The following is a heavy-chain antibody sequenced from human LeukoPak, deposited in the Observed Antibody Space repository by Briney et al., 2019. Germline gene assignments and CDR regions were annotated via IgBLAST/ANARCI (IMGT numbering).Heavy chain of an antibody. CDR2: IYYSGST. CDR3: ARLSAAGARWGFDY. J-gene: IGHJ4*02. CDR1: GGSISSSSYY. V-gene: IGHV4-39*01. Sequence: SETLSLTCTVSGGSISSSSYYWGWIRQPPGKGLEWIGSIYYSGSTYYNPSLKSRVTISVDTSKNQFSLKLSSVTAADTAVYYCARLSAAGARWGFDYWGQGTLVTVSS. D-gene: IGHD6-13*01.